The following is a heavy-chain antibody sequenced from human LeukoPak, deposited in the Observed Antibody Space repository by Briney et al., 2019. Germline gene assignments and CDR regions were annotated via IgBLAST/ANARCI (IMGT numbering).Heavy chain of an antibody. CDR2: IYYSGST. V-gene: IGHV4-39*01. Sequence: SEPLSLPFTVSGGSISSSSYYWGWIRPPPGKGLEWIGSIYYSGSTYYNPSLKSRVTISVDTSKNQFSLKLSSVTAADTAVYYCARLLLWFGESSATFDYWGQGTLVTVSS. CDR3: ARLLLWFGESSATFDY. CDR1: GGSISSSSYY. J-gene: IGHJ4*02. D-gene: IGHD3-10*01.